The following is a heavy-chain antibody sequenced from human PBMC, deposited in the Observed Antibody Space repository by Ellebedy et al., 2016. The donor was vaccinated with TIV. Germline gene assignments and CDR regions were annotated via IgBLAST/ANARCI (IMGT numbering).Heavy chain of an antibody. J-gene: IGHJ6*02. D-gene: IGHD3-10*01. CDR3: AREAIPGYYGMDV. CDR2: ISTTSTYM. CDR1: GFTFSSYS. V-gene: IGHV3-21*04. Sequence: GGSLRLSXVASGFTFSSYSMHWVRQAPGKGLEWVSSISTTSTYMYYTDSVKGRFTISRDNAKNSLYLQMNSLRAGDAAVYYCAREAIPGYYGMDVWGQGTTVTVSS.